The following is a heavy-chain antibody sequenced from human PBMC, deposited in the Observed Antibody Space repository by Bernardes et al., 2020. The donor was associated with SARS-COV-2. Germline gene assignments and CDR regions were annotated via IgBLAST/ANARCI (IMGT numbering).Heavy chain of an antibody. CDR1: GGSIYSYY. V-gene: IGHV4-59*01. D-gene: IGHD6-25*01. Sequence: ETLSLTCTVSGGSIYSYYWSWIRQPPGKGLEWIGYIHYSGSTNYNPSLKSRVTISLDTSKNQFSLKLSSVTAADTAVYSCARSGRGAFDIWGPGTMVTVSS. CDR2: IHYSGST. CDR3: ARSGRGAFDI. J-gene: IGHJ3*02.